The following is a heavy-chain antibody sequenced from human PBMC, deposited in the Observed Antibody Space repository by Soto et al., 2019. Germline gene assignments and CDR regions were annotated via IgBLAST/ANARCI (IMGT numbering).Heavy chain of an antibody. J-gene: IGHJ4*02. V-gene: IGHV3-23*01. D-gene: IGHD5-18*01. Sequence: GGSLRLSCAASGFTFSSYAMSWVRQAPGKGLEWVSAISGSGGSTYYADSVKGRFTISRDNSKNMLYLQMNSLRAEDTAVYYCAKGRVRGYSYGCFDYWGQGTLVTVSS. CDR2: ISGSGGST. CDR1: GFTFSSYA. CDR3: AKGRVRGYSYGCFDY.